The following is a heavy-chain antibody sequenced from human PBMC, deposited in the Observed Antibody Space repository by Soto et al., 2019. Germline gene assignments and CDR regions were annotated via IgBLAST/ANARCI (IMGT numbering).Heavy chain of an antibody. V-gene: IGHV1-18*01. CDR1: GYTFTGDG. CDR2: ISTYNGNT. J-gene: IGHJ4*02. CDR3: ARDTSDVSATGGIDY. Sequence: GASVKVSCKASGYTFTGDGIGWVRQAPGQGLEWMGWISTYNGNTYYSQKFQGRVTVTTDTSTSTAYMELRSLTSDDTAVYYCARDTSDVSATGGIDYWGQGTLVTVS. D-gene: IGHD1-26*01.